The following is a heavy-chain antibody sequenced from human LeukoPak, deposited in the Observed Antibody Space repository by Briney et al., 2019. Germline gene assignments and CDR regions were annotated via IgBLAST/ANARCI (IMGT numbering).Heavy chain of an antibody. CDR2: IIPIFGTA. J-gene: IGHJ6*03. CDR1: AYNFISYA. Sequence: SVKVSCKASAYNFISYAISWVRQAPGQGLEWMGGIIPIFGTANYAQKFQGRVTITADESTSTAYMELRSLRSDDTAVYYCARDHYYYYMDVWGKGTTVTVSS. CDR3: ARDHYYYYMDV. V-gene: IGHV1-69*13.